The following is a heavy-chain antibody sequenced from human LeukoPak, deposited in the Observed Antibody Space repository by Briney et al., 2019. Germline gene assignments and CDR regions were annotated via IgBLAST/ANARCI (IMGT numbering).Heavy chain of an antibody. D-gene: IGHD5-24*01. CDR1: GYSISSDYY. CDR3: ARDVARDGYNGWFDP. Sequence: SESLSLTCTVSGYSISSDYYWGWIRQPPGRGLEWIGYIYYSGSTNYNPSLKSRVTISVDTSKNQFSLKLSSVTAADTAVYYCARDVARDGYNGWFDPWGQGTLVTVSS. CDR2: IYYSGST. J-gene: IGHJ5*02. V-gene: IGHV4-59*01.